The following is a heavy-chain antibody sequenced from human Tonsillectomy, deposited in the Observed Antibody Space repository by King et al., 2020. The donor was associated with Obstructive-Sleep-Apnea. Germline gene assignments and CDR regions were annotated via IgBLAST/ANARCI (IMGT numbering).Heavy chain of an antibody. CDR1: GGSISSGGYS. Sequence: QLQESGSGLVKPSQTLSLTCAVSGGSISSGGYSWSWIRQPPGKGLEWIGYIYHSGSTYYNPSLKSRVTISVDRSKNQFSLKLSSVTAADTAVYYCARSDSSGWNFDYWGHGTLVTVSS. J-gene: IGHJ4*01. CDR3: ARSDSSGWNFDY. V-gene: IGHV4-30-2*01. CDR2: IYHSGST. D-gene: IGHD3-22*01.